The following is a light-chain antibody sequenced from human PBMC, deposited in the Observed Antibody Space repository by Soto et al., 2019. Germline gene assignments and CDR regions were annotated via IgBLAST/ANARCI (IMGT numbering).Light chain of an antibody. CDR1: QSISSY. V-gene: IGKV1-39*01. CDR3: QQSYSTPIT. CDR2: AAS. J-gene: IGKJ5*01. Sequence: DIQMTQSPSSLSASVGDRVTITCRASQSISSYLNWYQQKPGKAPKLLIYAASSLQSGVPSRFSGSGSGTDFTPTISSXQPEDFATYYCQQSYSTPITFGQGTRLEIK.